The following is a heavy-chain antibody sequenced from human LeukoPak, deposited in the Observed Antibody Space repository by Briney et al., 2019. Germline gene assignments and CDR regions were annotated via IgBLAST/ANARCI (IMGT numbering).Heavy chain of an antibody. Sequence: SETLSLTCGAYGGSFSGYYWSWIRQPPGKGLEWIGEINNSGSTNYNPSLKSRVTISVDTSKNQFSLKLSSVTAADTAVYYCVRDIAAAGGFDYWGQGTLVTVSS. D-gene: IGHD6-13*01. CDR1: GGSFSGYY. CDR2: INNSGST. V-gene: IGHV4-34*01. CDR3: VRDIAAAGGFDY. J-gene: IGHJ4*02.